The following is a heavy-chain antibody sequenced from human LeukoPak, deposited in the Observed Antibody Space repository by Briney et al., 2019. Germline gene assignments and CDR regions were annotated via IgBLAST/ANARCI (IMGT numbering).Heavy chain of an antibody. CDR2: IKSKTDGGTT. CDR3: TAYTIAVAVTYYFDY. D-gene: IGHD6-19*01. CDR1: GFIFSNAW. V-gene: IGHV3-15*01. Sequence: PGGSLRLSCAASGFIFSNAWMNWVRQAPGKGLEWVGRIKSKTDGGTTNYAAPVKGRFTISRDDSKNTLYLQMNSLKTEDTAVYYCTAYTIAVAVTYYFDYWGQGTLVTVSS. J-gene: IGHJ4*02.